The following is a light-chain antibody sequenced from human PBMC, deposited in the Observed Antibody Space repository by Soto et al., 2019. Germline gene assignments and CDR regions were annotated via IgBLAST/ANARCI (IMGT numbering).Light chain of an antibody. CDR1: QDISAY. CDR3: QQYHTYPYT. V-gene: IGKV1-8*01. CDR2: AAS. Sequence: AIRMTQSPSSLSASTGDRVTITCRASQDISAYLAWYQQKPGKAPRLLIYAASTLQSGVPSRLSGSGSGTDFTLTISYLQSGDFAIYYCQQYHTYPYTFGQGTKVDIK. J-gene: IGKJ2*01.